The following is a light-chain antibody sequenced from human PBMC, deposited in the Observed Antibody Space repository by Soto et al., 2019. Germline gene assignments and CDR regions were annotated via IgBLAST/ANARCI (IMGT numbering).Light chain of an antibody. CDR1: QRISSY. J-gene: IGKJ5*01. Sequence: DIQMTQSPSTLSASVGDTVTITCRASQRISSYLAWYQQKPGKAPNLLIYKASSLESGVPSRFSGSGSGTEFTLTISRLQPDDFATYYCRQHNSFPITFGQGTRLEIK. CDR2: KAS. CDR3: RQHNSFPIT. V-gene: IGKV1-5*03.